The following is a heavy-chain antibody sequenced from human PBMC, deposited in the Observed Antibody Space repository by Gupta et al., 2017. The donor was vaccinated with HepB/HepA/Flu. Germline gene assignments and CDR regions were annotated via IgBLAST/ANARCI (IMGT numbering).Heavy chain of an antibody. J-gene: IGHJ6*02. CDR1: GFTFSSYA. CDR3: AREGSYYYDSSGLAVYYYYGMDV. D-gene: IGHD3-22*01. CDR2: ISYDGSNK. V-gene: IGHV3-30-3*01. Sequence: QVHLVESGGGVVQPGRSLRLSCAASGFTFSSYAMHWVRQAPGKGLEWVAVISYDGSNKYYADSVKGRFTISRDNSKNTLYLQMNSLRAEDTAVYYCAREGSYYYDSSGLAVYYYYGMDVWGQGTTVTVSS.